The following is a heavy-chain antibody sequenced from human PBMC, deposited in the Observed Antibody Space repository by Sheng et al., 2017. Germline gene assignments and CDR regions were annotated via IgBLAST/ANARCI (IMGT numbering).Heavy chain of an antibody. Sequence: QVQLQESGPGLVKPSETLSLTCTVSGGSISSYYWSWIRQPPGKGLEWIGYIYYSGSTNYNPSLKSRVTISVDTSKNQFSLKLSSVTAADTAVYYCARSSNLAARPLDYWGQGTLVTVSS. CDR3: ARSSNLAARPLDY. V-gene: IGHV4-59*01. J-gene: IGHJ4*02. CDR1: GGSISSYY. D-gene: IGHD6-6*01. CDR2: IYYSGST.